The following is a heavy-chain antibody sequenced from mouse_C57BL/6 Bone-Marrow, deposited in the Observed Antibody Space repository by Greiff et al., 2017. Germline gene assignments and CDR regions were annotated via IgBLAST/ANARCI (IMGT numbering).Heavy chain of an antibody. Sequence: EVMLVESGGDLVKPGGSLKLSCAASGFTFSSYGMSWVRQTPDKRLEWVATISSGGSYTYYPDSVKGRFTISRDNAKNTLYLQMSSLKSEDTAMYYCARRLYDYGGGYYFDYWGQGTTLTVSS. V-gene: IGHV5-6*02. CDR1: GFTFSSYG. D-gene: IGHD2-4*01. CDR3: ARRLYDYGGGYYFDY. J-gene: IGHJ2*01. CDR2: ISSGGSYT.